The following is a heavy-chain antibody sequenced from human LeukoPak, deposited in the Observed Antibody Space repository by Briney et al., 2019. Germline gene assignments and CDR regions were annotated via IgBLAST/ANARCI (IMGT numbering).Heavy chain of an antibody. J-gene: IGHJ4*02. Sequence: SETLSLTCSVSGGSISSGSYYWSWIRQPAGKGLEWIGRIYTSGSTNYNPSLKSRVTISVDTSKNQFFLKLNSVTATDTAVYYCARENRGSNYGWYFDYWGQGTLVTVSS. CDR3: ARENRGSNYGWYFDY. CDR1: GGSISSGSYY. V-gene: IGHV4-61*02. D-gene: IGHD5-18*01. CDR2: IYTSGST.